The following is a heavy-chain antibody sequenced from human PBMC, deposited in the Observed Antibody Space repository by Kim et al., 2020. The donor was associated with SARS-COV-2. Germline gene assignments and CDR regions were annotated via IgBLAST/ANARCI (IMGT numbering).Heavy chain of an antibody. CDR3: ARDRVLAAAGTPMDV. J-gene: IGHJ6*02. V-gene: IGHV1-18*01. D-gene: IGHD6-13*01. Sequence: KLQGRVTITTDTSTSTAYMELRSLRSDDTAVYYCARDRVLAAAGTPMDVWGQGTMVTVSS.